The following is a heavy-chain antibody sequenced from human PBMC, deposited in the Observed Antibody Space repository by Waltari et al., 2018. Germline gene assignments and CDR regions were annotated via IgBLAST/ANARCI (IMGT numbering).Heavy chain of an antibody. CDR1: GDSISNGGYY. CDR3: ARGRTSTGFDY. J-gene: IGHJ4*02. Sequence: QVQLQESGPGLVKSSLTLSLTCVVTGDSISNGGYYWGWVRQHPGKGLEWIGHTFYNGDAYYNPSLKRRGASSVHTSDNQFSLNLESVTAADTAVYFCARGRTSTGFDYWGQGTLVTVSS. V-gene: IGHV4-31*11. D-gene: IGHD1-1*01. CDR2: TFYNGDA.